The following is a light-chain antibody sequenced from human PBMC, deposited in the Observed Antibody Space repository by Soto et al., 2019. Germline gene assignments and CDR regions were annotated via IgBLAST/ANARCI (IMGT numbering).Light chain of an antibody. Sequence: QSALTQPRSVSGSPGQSVTISCTGTSSDVGGYNYVSWYQQHPGKAPKLMIYDVSKRPSGVPNRFSGSKSGNTASLTISGLKPKDEADNYCCSYAGSYTVVFGVGTKLTAL. J-gene: IGLJ2*01. CDR2: DVS. CDR1: SSDVGGYNY. CDR3: CSYAGSYTVV. V-gene: IGLV2-11*01.